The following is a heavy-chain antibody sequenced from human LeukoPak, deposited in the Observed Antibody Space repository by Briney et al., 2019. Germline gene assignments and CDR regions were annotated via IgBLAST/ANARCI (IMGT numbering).Heavy chain of an antibody. V-gene: IGHV3-30*04. D-gene: IGHD3-10*02. CDR3: AELGITMIGGV. Sequence: GGSLRLSCAASGFTFSTYAMHWVRQAPGKGLEWVAVISYDGSDKFYGDSVKGRFTISRDNSRNTLYLQMNSLRAEDTAVYYCAELGITMIGGVWGKGTTVTISS. CDR2: ISYDGSDK. CDR1: GFTFSTYA. J-gene: IGHJ6*04.